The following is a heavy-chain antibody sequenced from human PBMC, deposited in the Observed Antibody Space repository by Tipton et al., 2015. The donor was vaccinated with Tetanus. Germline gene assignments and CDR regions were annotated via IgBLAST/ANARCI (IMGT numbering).Heavy chain of an antibody. CDR2: IYYSGST. J-gene: IGHJ2*01. V-gene: IGHV4-59*01. D-gene: IGHD4-23*01. CDR3: ATMTPVDWYFDL. Sequence: GLVKPSETLSLTCSVSGGSISSYFWSWIRQSPGQGLEWIGLIYYSGSTSYNPSLKSRVTISVDTSKNQLSLKLTSVTAADTAVYYCATMTPVDWYFDLWGRGTLVTVPS. CDR1: GGSISSYF.